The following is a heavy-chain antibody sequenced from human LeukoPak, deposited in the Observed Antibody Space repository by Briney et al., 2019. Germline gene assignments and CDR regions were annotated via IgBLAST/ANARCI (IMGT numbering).Heavy chain of an antibody. CDR2: IDYSGTT. CDR3: ARDAHFRNYVLH. D-gene: IGHD4-11*01. CDR1: GDSITSRDYY. Sequence: SETLSLTCTVSGDSITSRDYYWGWIRQPPGKGLEWIGSIDYSGTTYYDSSLKSRVTISLGTSKNQFSLRLNSVTAADTAVYFCARDAHFRNYVLHWGRGTLVTVSS. J-gene: IGHJ4*02. V-gene: IGHV4-39*07.